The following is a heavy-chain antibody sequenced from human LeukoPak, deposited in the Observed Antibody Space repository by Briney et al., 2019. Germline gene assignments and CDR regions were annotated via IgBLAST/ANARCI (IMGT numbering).Heavy chain of an antibody. D-gene: IGHD4-17*01. V-gene: IGHV3-21*01. CDR1: GFTFWSYS. CDR3: ARDARGDYEGY. Sequence: GGSLRLSCAASGFTFWSYSMNWVRQGPGKGLQWVSSISSTSSYIYYADSVKGRFTVSRDNAKNSLSLQMNSLGAEDTAVYYCARDARGDYEGYWGQGTLVTVSS. J-gene: IGHJ4*02. CDR2: ISSTSSYI.